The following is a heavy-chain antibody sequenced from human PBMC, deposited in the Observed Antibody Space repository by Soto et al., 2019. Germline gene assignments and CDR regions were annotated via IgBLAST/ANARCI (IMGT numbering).Heavy chain of an antibody. CDR1: GFSLSTSGVG. Sequence: QITLKESGPTLVKPTQTLTLTCTFSGFSLSTSGVGVGWIRQPPGKALEWLALIYWDDDKRYSPSLKSRLTIPKDTSKNQVVLTMTNMDPVDTATYYCAHTTAYYDFWSGTDNWFDPWGQGTLVTVSS. CDR2: IYWDDDK. CDR3: AHTTAYYDFWSGTDNWFDP. J-gene: IGHJ5*02. V-gene: IGHV2-5*02. D-gene: IGHD3-3*01.